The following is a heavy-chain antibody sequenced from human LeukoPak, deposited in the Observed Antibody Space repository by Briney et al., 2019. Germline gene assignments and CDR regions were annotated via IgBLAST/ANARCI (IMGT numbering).Heavy chain of an antibody. J-gene: IGHJ4*02. Sequence: GGSLRLSCAVSGFTFSKYSMNWVRQAPGKGLEWVSCISSSDSDVYYADSVKGRFTVSRDNGNNFLYLQMNSLRVEDTAVYYCARRVFGGIDYWGQGTLVTVSS. V-gene: IGHV3-21*01. CDR2: ISSSDSDV. CDR3: ARRVFGGIDY. D-gene: IGHD3-3*01. CDR1: GFTFSKYS.